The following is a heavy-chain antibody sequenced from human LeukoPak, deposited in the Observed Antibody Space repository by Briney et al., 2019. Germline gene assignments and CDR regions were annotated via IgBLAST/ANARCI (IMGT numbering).Heavy chain of an antibody. V-gene: IGHV3-30-3*01. Sequence: GGSLRLSCAASGFTFSSYAMHWVRQAPGKGLEWVAVISYDGSNKYYADSVKGRFTISRDNSKNTLYLQMNSLRAEDTAVYYCARDQSRGYDFPSYHGMDVWGQGTTVTVSS. CDR2: ISYDGSNK. CDR1: GFTFSSYA. J-gene: IGHJ6*02. CDR3: ARDQSRGYDFPSYHGMDV. D-gene: IGHD3-3*01.